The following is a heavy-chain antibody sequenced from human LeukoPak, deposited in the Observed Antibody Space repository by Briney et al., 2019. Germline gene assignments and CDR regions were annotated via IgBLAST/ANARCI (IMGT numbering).Heavy chain of an antibody. CDR3: ARDHYGSGTPGSLFAFV. D-gene: IGHD3-10*01. V-gene: IGHV6-1*01. CDR2: TYYRAKWYN. Sequence: SQTLSLTCALSGDSLSSNSAAWNWIRQSPSRCLEWLRRTYYRAKWYNYYAVSVKTRITINPDTSKNQFSLQLNSVPPEDTAVYYCARDHYGSGTPGSLFAFVWGQGTLVTVSS. CDR1: GDSLSSNSAA. J-gene: IGHJ4*02.